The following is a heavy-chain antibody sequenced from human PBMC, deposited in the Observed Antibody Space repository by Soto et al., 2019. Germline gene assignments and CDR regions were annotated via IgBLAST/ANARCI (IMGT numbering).Heavy chain of an antibody. V-gene: IGHV4-4*02. CDR3: ARVWGGAFDI. CDR2: IYHIGST. Sequence: SETLSLSCADHGGSVSSTNWWSWVRQSPGRGLEWIGDIYHIGSTNYNPSLRGRLTISVDKSKNQFSLKLSSVTAADTAVYYCARVWGGAFDIGGQGTMVT. CDR1: GGSVSSTNW. D-gene: IGHD3-10*01. J-gene: IGHJ3*02.